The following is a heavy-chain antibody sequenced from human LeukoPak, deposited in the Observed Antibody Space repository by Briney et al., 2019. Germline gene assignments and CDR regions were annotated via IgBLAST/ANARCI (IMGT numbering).Heavy chain of an antibody. CDR3: ARATGGSGWITFFDY. Sequence: GGSLRLSCAASGFTFSSYAMHWVRQAPGKGLGWVAVIWYDGSNKYSADAVKGRFTISRDNSKNTLYLQMNSLRAEDTAVYYCARATGGSGWITFFDYWGQGALVTVSS. D-gene: IGHD6-19*01. CDR2: IWYDGSNK. CDR1: GFTFSSYA. J-gene: IGHJ4*02. V-gene: IGHV3-33*08.